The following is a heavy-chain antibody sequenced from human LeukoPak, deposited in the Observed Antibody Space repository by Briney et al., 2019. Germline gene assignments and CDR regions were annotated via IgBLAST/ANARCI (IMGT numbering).Heavy chain of an antibody. J-gene: IGHJ6*03. D-gene: IGHD3-22*01. CDR2: ISGSGGNT. V-gene: IGHV3-23*01. Sequence: GGSLRLSCAASVFTFSSYAMTWVRQAPGKGLEWVSAISGSGGNTYYADSVKGRFTISRDNSKNTLYLQMNSLRDEDTDVYYCAKDLIDSSGHTYYYYMDVWGKATTVTVSS. CDR3: AKDLIDSSGHTYYYYMDV. CDR1: VFTFSSYA.